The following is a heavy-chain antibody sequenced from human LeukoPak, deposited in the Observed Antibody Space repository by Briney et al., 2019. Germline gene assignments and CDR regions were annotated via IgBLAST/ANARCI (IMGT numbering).Heavy chain of an antibody. J-gene: IGHJ5*02. CDR2: IYPGDSDT. D-gene: IGHD3-22*01. CDR1: GYSFTSYW. CDR3: ARRQYYYDSSGYPVGDWFDP. Sequence: GESLKISCKGSGYSFTSYWIGWVRQMPGKGLEWMGIIYPGDSDTRYSPSFQGQVTISADKSISTAYLQWSSLKASDTAMYYCARRQYYYDSSGYPVGDWFDPWGQGTLVTVSS. V-gene: IGHV5-51*01.